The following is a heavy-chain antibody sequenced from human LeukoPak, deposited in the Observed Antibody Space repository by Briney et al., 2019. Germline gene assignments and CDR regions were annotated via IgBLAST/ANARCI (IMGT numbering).Heavy chain of an antibody. V-gene: IGHV1-46*01. CDR3: ARGGGGAGWEDAFDI. Sequence: GASVKVSCKASGYTFTSYYMHWVRQAPGQGLEWMGIFNPSGGSTSYAQKFQGRVTMTRDTSTSTVYMELSSLRSEDTAVYYCARGGGGAGWEDAFDIWGQGTIVTVSS. J-gene: IGHJ3*02. CDR1: GYTFTSYY. D-gene: IGHD3-16*01. CDR2: FNPSGGST.